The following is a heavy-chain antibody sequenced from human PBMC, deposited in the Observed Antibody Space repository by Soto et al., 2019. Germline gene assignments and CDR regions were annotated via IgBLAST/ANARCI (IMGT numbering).Heavy chain of an antibody. CDR2: ISSSGSTI. V-gene: IGHV3-48*03. Sequence: EVQLVESGGGLVQPGGSLRLSCAASGFTFSSYEMNWVRQAPGKGLEWVSYISSSGSTIYYADSVKGRFTISRDNAKNSLYLQMNSLRAEDTAVYYCARWISSTGNSVPYYGMDVWGQGTTVTVSS. J-gene: IGHJ6*02. CDR3: ARWISSTGNSVPYYGMDV. D-gene: IGHD3-10*01. CDR1: GFTFSSYE.